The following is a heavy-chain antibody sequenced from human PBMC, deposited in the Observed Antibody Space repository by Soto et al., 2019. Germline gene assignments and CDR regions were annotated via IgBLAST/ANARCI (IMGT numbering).Heavy chain of an antibody. Sequence: EVQLVESGGGLVQPGGSLRLSCVASGFTVSSNYMSWVRQAPGKGLEWVSVIYSGGRTYYADSVKGRFTISRDNSKNTLYLQMNSLRAGDTAVYYCARAEIAVDAFDIWGQGTMVTVSS. D-gene: IGHD6-19*01. CDR3: ARAEIAVDAFDI. CDR1: GFTVSSNY. CDR2: IYSGGRT. V-gene: IGHV3-66*01. J-gene: IGHJ3*02.